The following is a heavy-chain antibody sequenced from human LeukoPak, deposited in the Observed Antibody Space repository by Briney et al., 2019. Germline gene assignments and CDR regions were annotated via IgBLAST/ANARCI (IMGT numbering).Heavy chain of an antibody. D-gene: IGHD3-16*01. J-gene: IGHJ4*02. CDR3: ARHYGP. Sequence: PSQTLSLTCTVSGGSISSGGHSWSWIRQPPGKGLEWIGYIYHSGSGSTYYNPSLKSRVTISIDTSKNQFSLKLNSVTATDTAVYYCARHYGPWGQGTLVTVSS. CDR1: GGSISSGGHS. CDR2: IYHSGSGST. V-gene: IGHV4-30-2*01.